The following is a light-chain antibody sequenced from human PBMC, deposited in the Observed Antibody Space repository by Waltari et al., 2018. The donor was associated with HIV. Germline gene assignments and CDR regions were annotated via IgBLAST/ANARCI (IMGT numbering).Light chain of an antibody. Sequence: DIQMNQSPPSLSASVIDRVTITGRASQGISNHLAWSQQKPGKLPKLLIYAAYTLQSGVPSRFSGSGSGTEFTLTISSLQPEDVATYYCQTYDSAPFTFGPGTKVDI. CDR1: QGISNH. CDR2: AAY. CDR3: QTYDSAPFT. J-gene: IGKJ3*01. V-gene: IGKV1-27*01.